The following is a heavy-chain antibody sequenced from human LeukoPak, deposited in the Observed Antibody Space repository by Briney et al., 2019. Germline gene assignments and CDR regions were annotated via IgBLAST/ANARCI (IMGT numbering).Heavy chain of an antibody. Sequence: PSETLSLTCTVSGGSISSSNYYWGWIRQPPGKGLEWIGSIYYSGSTYYNPSLKSRVTISVDTSKNQFSLKLSSVTAADTAVYYCARHSKDIVVVPAATNWFDPWGQGTLVTVSS. CDR1: GGSISSSNYY. D-gene: IGHD2-2*01. CDR2: IYYSGST. J-gene: IGHJ5*02. CDR3: ARHSKDIVVVPAATNWFDP. V-gene: IGHV4-39*01.